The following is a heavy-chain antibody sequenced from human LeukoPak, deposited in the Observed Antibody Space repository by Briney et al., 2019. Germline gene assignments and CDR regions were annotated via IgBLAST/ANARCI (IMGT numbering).Heavy chain of an antibody. CDR1: GFTFSSYS. J-gene: IGHJ4*02. Sequence: GGSLRLSCAASGFTFSSYSMNWVRQAPGKGLDWVSSISSCSSYIYYADSVQGRFTISRDNSKNSLYIQMNSLRAEDTAVYFCARDMRSYQGGGFDYWGQGTLVTVSS. V-gene: IGHV3-21*01. CDR2: ISSCSSYI. CDR3: ARDMRSYQGGGFDY. D-gene: IGHD1-26*01.